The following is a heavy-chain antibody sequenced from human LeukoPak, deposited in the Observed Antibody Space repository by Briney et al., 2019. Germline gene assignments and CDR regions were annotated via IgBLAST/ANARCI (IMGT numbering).Heavy chain of an antibody. CDR1: GGTFSSYA. J-gene: IGHJ4*02. CDR2: IIPILGIA. V-gene: IGHV1-69*04. Sequence: SVKVSCKASGGTFSSYAISWVRQAPGQGLEWMGRIIPILGIANYAQKFQGRVTITADKSTSTAYVELSSLRSEDTAVYYCARGSYGDYEEYYFDYWGQGTLVTVSS. D-gene: IGHD4-17*01. CDR3: ARGSYGDYEEYYFDY.